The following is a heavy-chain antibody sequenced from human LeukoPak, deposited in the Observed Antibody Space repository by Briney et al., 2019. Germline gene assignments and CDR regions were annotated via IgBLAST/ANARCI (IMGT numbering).Heavy chain of an antibody. CDR1: GFTFNTYA. V-gene: IGHV3-30-3*01. CDR2: ISYDGSSK. D-gene: IGHD5-24*01. J-gene: IGHJ6*02. Sequence: GRSLRLSCAASGFTFNTYALHWVRKAPGEGLEWVAVISYDGSSKYYTDSVKGRFTISRDISKNTLYLQMNTLRADDTAVYFCARDLMATIYYYYGMDVWGRGTTVTVSS. CDR3: ARDLMATIYYYYGMDV.